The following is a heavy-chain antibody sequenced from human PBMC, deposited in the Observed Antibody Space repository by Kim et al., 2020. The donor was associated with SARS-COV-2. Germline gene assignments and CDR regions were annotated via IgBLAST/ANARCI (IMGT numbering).Heavy chain of an antibody. J-gene: IGHJ4*01. V-gene: IGHV3-21*01. CDR1: GFTFSSYA. Sequence: GGSLRLSCEASGFTFSSYAMSWVRQAPGEGLEWVSSISSSSGYIYYADSMKGRFTISRDNAENSLYLQVNSLRAEDTAVYYCARGLYCSGGSCYGFFFD. D-gene: IGHD2-15*01. CDR3: ARGLYCSGGSCYGFFFD. CDR2: ISSSSGYI.